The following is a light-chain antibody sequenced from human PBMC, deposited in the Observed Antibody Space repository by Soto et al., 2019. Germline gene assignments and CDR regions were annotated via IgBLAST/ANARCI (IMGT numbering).Light chain of an antibody. Sequence: EIVLTQSPGTLSLSPGERATLSCRASQSISSNYLAWYQQKPGQAPRLLIYDASSRAPGFADRFSGSGSGTDFTLTISRLEPEDFAVYHCQHYGSSPPSIFGQGTRLEIK. CDR3: QHYGSSPPSI. CDR1: QSISSNY. J-gene: IGKJ5*01. V-gene: IGKV3-20*01. CDR2: DAS.